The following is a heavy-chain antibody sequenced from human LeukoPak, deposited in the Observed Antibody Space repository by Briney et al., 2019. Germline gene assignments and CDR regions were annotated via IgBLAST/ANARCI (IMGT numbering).Heavy chain of an antibody. CDR1: GGSFSGYY. J-gene: IGHJ4*02. CDR3: ARSFYYYGSGTFDY. Sequence: SETLSLTCAVYGGSFSGYYWSWIRQPPGKGLEWIGEINHSGSTNYNPSLKSRVTISVDTSKNQFSLKLSSVTAADTAVYYCARSFYYYGSGTFDYWGQGTLATVSS. CDR2: INHSGST. V-gene: IGHV4-34*01. D-gene: IGHD3-10*01.